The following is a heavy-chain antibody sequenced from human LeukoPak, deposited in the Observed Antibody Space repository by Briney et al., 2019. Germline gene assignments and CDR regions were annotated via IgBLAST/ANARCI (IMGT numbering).Heavy chain of an antibody. CDR2: IIPIFGTA. CDR3: ARDMGPLTSIAARRLGY. D-gene: IGHD6-6*01. Sequence: ASVKVSCKASGGTFSSYAISWVRQAPGQGLEWMGGIIPIFGTANYAQKFQGRVTITADKSTSTAYMELSSLRSEDTAVYYCARDMGPLTSIAARRLGYWGQGTLVTVSS. CDR1: GGTFSSYA. V-gene: IGHV1-69*06. J-gene: IGHJ4*02.